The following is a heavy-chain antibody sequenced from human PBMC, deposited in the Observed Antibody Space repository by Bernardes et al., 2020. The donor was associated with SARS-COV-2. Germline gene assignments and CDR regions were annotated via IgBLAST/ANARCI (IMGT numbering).Heavy chain of an antibody. D-gene: IGHD2-21*02. CDR2: IKQDGSEK. CDR3: ASAPYCGGDCYSGYYFDY. Sequence: GGSLRLSCAASGFTFSSYWMSWVRQAPGKGLEWVANIKQDGSEKYYVDSVKGRFTISRDNAKNSLYLQMNSLRAEDTAVYYCASAPYCGGDCYSGYYFDYWGQGTLVTVSS. J-gene: IGHJ4*02. CDR1: GFTFSSYW. V-gene: IGHV3-7*01.